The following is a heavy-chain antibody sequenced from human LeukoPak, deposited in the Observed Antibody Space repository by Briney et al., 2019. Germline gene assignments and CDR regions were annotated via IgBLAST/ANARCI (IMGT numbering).Heavy chain of an antibody. V-gene: IGHV1-18*01. CDR3: AISFITIFGVAPAQFDP. Sequence: VASVKVSCKASGYTFTCYGISWVRQAPGQGLEWMGWISAYNGNTNYAQKLQGRVTMTTDTSTSTAYMELRSLRSDDTAVYYCAISFITIFGVAPAQFDPWGQGTLVTVSS. J-gene: IGHJ5*02. CDR2: ISAYNGNT. D-gene: IGHD3-3*01. CDR1: GYTFTCYG.